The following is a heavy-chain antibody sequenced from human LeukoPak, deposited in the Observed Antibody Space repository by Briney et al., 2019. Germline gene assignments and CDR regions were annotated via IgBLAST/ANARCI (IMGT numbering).Heavy chain of an antibody. CDR1: GFTFDDYA. D-gene: IGHD2-15*01. CDR3: AKAETDCSGGSCQYYFDY. CDR2: ISWNSGSI. Sequence: PGRSLRLSCAASGFTFDDYAMHWVRQAPGKGLDWVSGISWNSGSIGYADSVKGRFTISRDNAKNSLYLQMNSLRAEDTALYYCAKAETDCSGGSCQYYFDYWGQGTLVTVSS. J-gene: IGHJ4*02. V-gene: IGHV3-9*01.